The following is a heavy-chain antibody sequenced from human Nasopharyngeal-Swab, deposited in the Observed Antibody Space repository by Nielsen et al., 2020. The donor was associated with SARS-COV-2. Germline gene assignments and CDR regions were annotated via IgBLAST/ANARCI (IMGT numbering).Heavy chain of an antibody. CDR2: IIPILGIA. Sequence: SVQVSCKASGGTFSSYAISWVRQAPGQGLEWMGRIIPILGIANYAQKFQGRVTITADKSTSTAYMELSSLRSEDTAVYYCARGCGITIFGVVTCYYMDVWGKGTTVTVSS. V-gene: IGHV1-69*04. D-gene: IGHD3-3*01. CDR3: ARGCGITIFGVVTCYYMDV. J-gene: IGHJ6*03. CDR1: GGTFSSYA.